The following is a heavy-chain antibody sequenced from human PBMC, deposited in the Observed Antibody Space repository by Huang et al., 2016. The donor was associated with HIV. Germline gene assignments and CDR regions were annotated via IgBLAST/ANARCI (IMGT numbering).Heavy chain of an antibody. Sequence: QVQLHQWGAGLLKPSETLSLTCAVYGGSFSSYYWNWIRQSPGKGLEWIGQINHRGTTTYNPSLKSRVTMSVDTSKNQFSLKVNAVTAADTAVYYCAREIMISFGGPFDPWGQGTLVTVSS. J-gene: IGHJ5*02. CDR3: AREIMISFGGPFDP. V-gene: IGHV4-34*01. CDR1: GGSFSSYY. D-gene: IGHD3-16*01. CDR2: INHRGTT.